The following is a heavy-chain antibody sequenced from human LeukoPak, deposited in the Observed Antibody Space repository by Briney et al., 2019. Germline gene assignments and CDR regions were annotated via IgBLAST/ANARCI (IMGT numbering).Heavy chain of an antibody. CDR3: ARASAYSTSSGVNL. D-gene: IGHD6-6*01. J-gene: IGHJ5*02. Sequence: SETLSLTCTVSGGSVSSGSYYWNWIRQPPGMGLEWIGEISHSGTTNYNPSPKSRVTISVDTSKNQFSLRLNSVTAADTAVYYCARASAYSTSSGVNLWGQGTLVTVSS. V-gene: IGHV4-39*07. CDR1: GGSVSSGSYY. CDR2: ISHSGTT.